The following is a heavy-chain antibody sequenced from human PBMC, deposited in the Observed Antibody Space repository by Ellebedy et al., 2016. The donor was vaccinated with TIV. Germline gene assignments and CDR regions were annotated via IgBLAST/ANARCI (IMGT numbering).Heavy chain of an antibody. Sequence: SETLSLTXTVSGGSISSSSYYWTWIRQSPGKGLEWIGEINHSGSTRNNPSLKGRVFISIDTSKNQFSLRLRSMTAADTAMYYCARGRTVFDYWGQGTLVTVSS. CDR3: ARGRTVFDY. V-gene: IGHV4-39*07. CDR1: GGSISSSSYY. CDR2: INHSGST. J-gene: IGHJ4*02.